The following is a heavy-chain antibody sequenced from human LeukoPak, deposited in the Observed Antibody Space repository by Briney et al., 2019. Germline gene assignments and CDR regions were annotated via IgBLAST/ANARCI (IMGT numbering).Heavy chain of an antibody. J-gene: IGHJ4*02. CDR2: ISSNSGAT. CDR1: GYTFTSYG. D-gene: IGHD1-26*01. Sequence: ASVKVSCKASGYTFTSYGISWVRQAPGQGPEWMGWISSNSGATNYAQKFQGRVTMTRDTSISTVYMELSSLRSDDTAVYYCARGRDRGASTPFDYWGQGTLVTVSS. CDR3: ARGRDRGASTPFDY. V-gene: IGHV1-2*02.